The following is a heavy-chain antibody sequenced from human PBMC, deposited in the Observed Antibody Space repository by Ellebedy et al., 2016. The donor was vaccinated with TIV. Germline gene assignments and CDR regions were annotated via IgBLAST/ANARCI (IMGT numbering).Heavy chain of an antibody. Sequence: GESLKISCADSGFTFSSHAMSWVRQAPGKGLEWVSSITESGGNTYYADSVKGRFTISRDNSKDTLYLQMNSLRAEDTAIYYCARDPVGVGPAFDVWGQGTMVTVSS. V-gene: IGHV3-23*01. D-gene: IGHD4-23*01. CDR2: ITESGGNT. CDR1: GFTFSSHA. J-gene: IGHJ3*01. CDR3: ARDPVGVGPAFDV.